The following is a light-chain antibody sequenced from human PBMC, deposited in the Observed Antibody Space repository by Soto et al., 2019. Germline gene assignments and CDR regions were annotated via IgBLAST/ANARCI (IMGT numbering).Light chain of an antibody. CDR3: QQYNNWPPWT. V-gene: IGKV3-15*01. CDR2: DAS. J-gene: IGKJ1*01. Sequence: EIVFTQSPATLSLSPGERATLSCRASQSVSSSLAWYQQKPGQAPRLLIYDASTRATGIPARFSGSGSGTEFTLTISSLQSEDFAVYYCQQYNNWPPWTFGQGTKVDIK. CDR1: QSVSSS.